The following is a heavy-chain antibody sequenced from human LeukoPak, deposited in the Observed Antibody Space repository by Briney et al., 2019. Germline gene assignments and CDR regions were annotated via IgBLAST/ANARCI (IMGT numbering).Heavy chain of an antibody. Sequence: TLSLTCTVSGGSLSSGSYYWSWTRPPAGKGLEWIGRIYTSGSTNYNPSLKSRVTISVDTSKNQFSLKLSSVTAADTAVYYCARADVDTAMVGAFDIWGQGTMVTVSS. J-gene: IGHJ3*02. CDR2: IYTSGST. V-gene: IGHV4-61*02. CDR3: ARADVDTAMVGAFDI. D-gene: IGHD5-18*01. CDR1: GGSLSSGSYY.